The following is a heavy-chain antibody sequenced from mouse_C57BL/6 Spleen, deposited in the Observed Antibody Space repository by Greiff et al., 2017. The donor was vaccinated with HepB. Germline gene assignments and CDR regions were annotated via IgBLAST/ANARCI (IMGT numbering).Heavy chain of an antibody. CDR2: ISDGGSYT. CDR1: GFTFSSYA. CDR3: ARDPIYYGNYFDY. J-gene: IGHJ2*01. D-gene: IGHD2-1*01. V-gene: IGHV5-4*01. Sequence: EVKLMESGGGLVKPGGSLKLSCAASGFTFSSYAMSWVRQTPEKRLEWVATISDGGSYTYYPDNVKGRFTISRDNAKNNLYLQMSHLKSEDTAMYYCARDPIYYGNYFDYWGQGTTLTVSS.